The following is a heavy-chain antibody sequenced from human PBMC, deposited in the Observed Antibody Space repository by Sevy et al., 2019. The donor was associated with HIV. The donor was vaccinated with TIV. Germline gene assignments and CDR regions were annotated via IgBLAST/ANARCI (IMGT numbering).Heavy chain of an antibody. J-gene: IGHJ5*02. D-gene: IGHD4-17*01. V-gene: IGHV3-23*01. CDR3: AKGLRGTTTNNWFDP. CDR1: GFPFSSYA. Sequence: GGSLRLSCAASGFPFSSYAMSWVRQAPGKGLEWVSTISGSGGSAYYEDSVKGRFTISRDNSKNTLFLQMHSLRAEDTAVDYCAKGLRGTTTNNWFDPWGQGTLVTVSS. CDR2: ISGSGGSA.